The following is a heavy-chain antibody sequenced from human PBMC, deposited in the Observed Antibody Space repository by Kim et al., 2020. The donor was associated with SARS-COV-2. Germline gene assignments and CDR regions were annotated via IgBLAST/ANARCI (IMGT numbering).Heavy chain of an antibody. Sequence: GGSLRLSCAASGFTFGDYAMHWVRQAPGKGLEWVSGISWNSGSIGYADSVKGRFTISRDSAKNSLYLQMNSLRAEDTALYYCAKDTSSGWFDAFDIWGQGTMVTVSS. V-gene: IGHV3-9*01. J-gene: IGHJ3*02. D-gene: IGHD6-19*01. CDR2: ISWNSGSI. CDR1: GFTFGDYA. CDR3: AKDTSSGWFDAFDI.